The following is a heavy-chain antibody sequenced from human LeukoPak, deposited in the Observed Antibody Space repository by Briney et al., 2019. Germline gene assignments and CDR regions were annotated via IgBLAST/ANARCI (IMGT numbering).Heavy chain of an antibody. CDR2: IYYNGNT. Sequence: PSETLSLTCTVSGASISSNPYYWGWIRQPPGKGLEWIGDIYYNGNTYYNVSLKSRVTISLDTSKNQFSLSLSSVTAADTAVYYCARPSTIYSAFDIWGQGTMVTVSS. V-gene: IGHV4-39*07. CDR1: GASISSNPYY. J-gene: IGHJ3*02. D-gene: IGHD1-1*01. CDR3: ARPSTIYSAFDI.